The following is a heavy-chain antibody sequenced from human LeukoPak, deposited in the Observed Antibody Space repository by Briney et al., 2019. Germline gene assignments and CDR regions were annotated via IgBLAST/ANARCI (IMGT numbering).Heavy chain of an antibody. J-gene: IGHJ6*02. CDR3: ARGRYDSSGYYSYYGMDV. CDR2: ISGSGDTT. CDR1: GFTFSSYA. V-gene: IGHV3-23*01. Sequence: PGGSLRLSCAASGFTFSSYAMSWVRQAPGKGLEWVSAISGSGDTTYYADSVKGRFAISRDNSKNTLYLQMNSLRAEDTAVYYCARGRYDSSGYYSYYGMDVWGQGTTVTVS. D-gene: IGHD3-22*01.